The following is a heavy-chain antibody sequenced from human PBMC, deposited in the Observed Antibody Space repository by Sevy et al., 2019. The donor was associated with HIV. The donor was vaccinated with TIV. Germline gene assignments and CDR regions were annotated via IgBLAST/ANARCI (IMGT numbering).Heavy chain of an antibody. CDR2: ISSSGSTV. V-gene: IGHV3-48*03. CDR1: GFSMSNYE. Sequence: GGSLRLSCGASGFSMSNYEMNWVRQAPGKGLEWISYISSSGSTVFYAHSVKGRFTISRDNAKNSLYLQMNSLRVEDTAVYYCTRQFGSSGWPYWGQGTLVTVSS. D-gene: IGHD6-19*01. CDR3: TRQFGSSGWPY. J-gene: IGHJ4*02.